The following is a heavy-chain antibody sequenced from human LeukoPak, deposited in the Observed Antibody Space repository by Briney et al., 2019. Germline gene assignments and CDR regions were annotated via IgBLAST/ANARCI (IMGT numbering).Heavy chain of an antibody. V-gene: IGHV3-66*02. D-gene: IGHD3-22*01. CDR3: ATDQTYESSGYFDY. CDR1: GFTVSSNY. J-gene: IGHJ4*02. Sequence: GGSLRLSCAASGFTVSSNYMSWVRQAPGKGLEWVSVIYSGGSTYYADSVKGRFTISRDNSKNTLYLQMNSLRAEDTAVYYCATDQTYESSGYFDYWSQVTMVSVDS. CDR2: IYSGGST.